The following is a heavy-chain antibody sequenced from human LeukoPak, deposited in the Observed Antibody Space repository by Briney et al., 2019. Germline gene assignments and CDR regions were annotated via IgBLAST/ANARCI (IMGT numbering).Heavy chain of an antibody. D-gene: IGHD3-3*01. Sequence: PGRSLRLSCAASGFAFSTYWMTWVRQAPGKGLEWVANIKQDGSEKYYVDSVKGRFTISRDNAKKSLYLQMNSLRAEDTAVYYCARATTWNGYSWFDPWGQGTLVTVSS. V-gene: IGHV3-7*01. CDR3: ARATTWNGYSWFDP. CDR1: GFAFSTYW. CDR2: IKQDGSEK. J-gene: IGHJ5*02.